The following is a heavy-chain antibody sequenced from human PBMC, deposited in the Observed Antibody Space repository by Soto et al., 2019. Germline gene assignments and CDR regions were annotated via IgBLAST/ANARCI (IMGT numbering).Heavy chain of an antibody. Sequence: SETLSLTCTVSGGSISGYYWSWIRQPPGKGLEWIGYIHYSGSTNYNPSLKNRGTIPLDRSKNQFSLRVTSVTAADTAVYYCAREVRDGSSWYFDYWGQGTLVTVSS. CDR1: GGSISGYY. CDR2: IHYSGST. D-gene: IGHD6-13*01. V-gene: IGHV4-59*01. CDR3: AREVRDGSSWYFDY. J-gene: IGHJ4*02.